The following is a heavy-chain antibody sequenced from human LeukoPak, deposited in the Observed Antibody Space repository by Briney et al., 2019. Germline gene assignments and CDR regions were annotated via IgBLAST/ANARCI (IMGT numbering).Heavy chain of an antibody. J-gene: IGHJ4*02. V-gene: IGHV4-59*01. CDR1: GGSISSYY. CDR2: IYYSGST. Sequence: SETLSLTCTVSGGSISSYYWSWIRQPPGKGLEWIGYIYYSGSTNYYPSLKSRVTISVDTSKNQFSLKLSSVTAADTAVYYCARAEGVPAAIHYWGQRTLVTVSS. CDR3: ARAEGVPAAIHY. D-gene: IGHD2-2*01.